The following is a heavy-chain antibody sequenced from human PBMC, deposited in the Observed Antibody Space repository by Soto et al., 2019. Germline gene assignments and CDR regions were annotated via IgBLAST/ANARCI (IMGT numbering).Heavy chain of an antibody. D-gene: IGHD1-26*01. J-gene: IGHJ4*02. Sequence: QVQLVESGGGVVQPGRSLRLSCVASGFTFSSYGMHWVRQAPGKGLEWVAVIWYDGRNQFYADSVKGRFTISRDNSKNTLYLQMNSLRVEDTAVYYCARDYIVGATPVDYWGQGALVTVSS. CDR1: GFTFSSYG. CDR2: IWYDGRNQ. CDR3: ARDYIVGATPVDY. V-gene: IGHV3-33*01.